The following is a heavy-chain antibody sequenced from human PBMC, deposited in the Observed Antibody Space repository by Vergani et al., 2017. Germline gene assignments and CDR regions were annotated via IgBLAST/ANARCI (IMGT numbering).Heavy chain of an antibody. CDR3: ARHEGRRGAARREITRYMDV. Sequence: QVQLQESGPGLVKPSQTLSLTCTVSGGSISSGGYYWSWIRQHPGKGLEWIGYIYYSGSTYYNPSLKSRVTISVDTSKNQFSLKLSSVTAADTAVYYCARHEGRRGAARREITRYMDVWGKGTTVTVSS. J-gene: IGHJ6*03. CDR2: IYYSGST. CDR1: GGSISSGGYY. V-gene: IGHV4-31*03. D-gene: IGHD6-6*01.